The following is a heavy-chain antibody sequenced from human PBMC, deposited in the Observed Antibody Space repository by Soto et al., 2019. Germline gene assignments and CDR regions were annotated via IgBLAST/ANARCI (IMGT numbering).Heavy chain of an antibody. CDR2: ISGSGGST. D-gene: IGHD6-19*01. CDR1: GFTFSSYA. V-gene: IGHV3-23*01. CDR3: AKDPGEWLVSLAWFDP. Sequence: GWSLRLSCAASGFTFSSYAMSWVRQAPGKGLEWVSSISGSGGSTYYADSVKGRFTISRDNSKNTLYLQMNSLRAEDTDVYYCAKDPGEWLVSLAWFDPWGQGTLVTVSS. J-gene: IGHJ5*02.